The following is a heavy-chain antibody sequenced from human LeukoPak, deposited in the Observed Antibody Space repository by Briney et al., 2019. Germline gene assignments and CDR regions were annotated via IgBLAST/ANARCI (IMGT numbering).Heavy chain of an antibody. J-gene: IGHJ4*02. D-gene: IGHD3-22*01. Sequence: SETLSLTCTVSGGSISSYYWSWIRQPPGKGLEWSGYIYYSGSTNYNPSLKSRVTISVDTSKNQFSLKLSSVTAADPAVYYCARERKHYYDSSGSPYFDYWGQGTLVTVSS. V-gene: IGHV4-59*01. CDR2: IYYSGST. CDR3: ARERKHYYDSSGSPYFDY. CDR1: GGSISSYY.